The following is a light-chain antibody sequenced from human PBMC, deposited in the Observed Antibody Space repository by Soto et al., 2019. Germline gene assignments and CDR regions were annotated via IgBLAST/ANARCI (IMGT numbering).Light chain of an antibody. J-gene: IGLJ3*02. V-gene: IGLV4-60*03. CDR1: SGHSRYI. CDR2: LEGTGTY. Sequence: QLVLTQSSSASASLGSSVRLTCTLSSGHSRYIIAWHRQQPGEAPRYLMKLEGTGTYNKGSGVPDRFSGSSSGADRYLTISNLQSEDEADYYCETWDSDTRVFGGGTKLTVL. CDR3: ETWDSDTRV.